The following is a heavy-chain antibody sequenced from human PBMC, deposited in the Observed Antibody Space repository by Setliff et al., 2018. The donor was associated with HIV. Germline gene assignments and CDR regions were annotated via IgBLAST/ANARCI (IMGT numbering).Heavy chain of an antibody. CDR3: VRDRHIVARYFDN. Sequence: SCKASGFTFSTYWMHWVRQPPGKGLVWVSRINSDGTIINYADSVKGRFTISRDNARNTLSLQMNSLGAEDTAMYYCVRDRHIVARYFDNWGQGTLVTVSS. V-gene: IGHV3-74*01. D-gene: IGHD6-6*01. CDR1: GFTFSTYW. CDR2: INSDGTII. J-gene: IGHJ4*02.